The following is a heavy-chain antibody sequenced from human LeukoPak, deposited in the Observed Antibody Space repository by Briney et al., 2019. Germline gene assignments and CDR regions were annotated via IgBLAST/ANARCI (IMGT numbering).Heavy chain of an antibody. CDR2: ISSGGSTI. CDR1: GFTFNTYE. Sequence: GGSLRLSCAASGFTFNTYEMTWVRQAPGKGLEWVSYISSGGSTIHYADSVKGRFTISRDNAKNSLYLQMNSLRAEDTAVYYCAREGYCSGGSCSDAWGQGTTVTVSS. V-gene: IGHV3-48*03. CDR3: AREGYCSGGSCSDA. D-gene: IGHD2-15*01. J-gene: IGHJ6*02.